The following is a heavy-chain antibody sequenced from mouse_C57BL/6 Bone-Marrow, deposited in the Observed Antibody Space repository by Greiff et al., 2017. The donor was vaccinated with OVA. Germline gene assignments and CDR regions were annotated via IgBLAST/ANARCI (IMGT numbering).Heavy chain of an antibody. Sequence: EVKLVESGGDLVKPGGSLKLSCAASGFTFSSYGMSWVRQTPDKRLEWVATISSGGSYTYYPDSVKGRFTISRDNAKNTLYLQMSSLKSEDTAMYYCARRGTGDYWGQGTTLTVSS. CDR2: ISSGGSYT. CDR1: GFTFSSYG. V-gene: IGHV5-6*02. J-gene: IGHJ2*01. CDR3: ARRGTGDY. D-gene: IGHD2-14*01.